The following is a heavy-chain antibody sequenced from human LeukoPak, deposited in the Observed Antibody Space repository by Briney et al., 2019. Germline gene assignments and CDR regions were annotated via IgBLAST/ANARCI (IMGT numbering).Heavy chain of an antibody. V-gene: IGHV5-51*01. CDR3: AIINHPDGRVY. Sequence: GESLKISCKGSGYSFTTSWIGWVRQLPGKGLEWTAIIYAGNSDAKYSPSFQGQVSTSTDRSISTAYLHWSSLKASDTAIYYCAIINHPDGRVYWGQGTLVTVSS. J-gene: IGHJ4*02. D-gene: IGHD5-24*01. CDR2: IYAGNSDA. CDR1: GYSFTTSW.